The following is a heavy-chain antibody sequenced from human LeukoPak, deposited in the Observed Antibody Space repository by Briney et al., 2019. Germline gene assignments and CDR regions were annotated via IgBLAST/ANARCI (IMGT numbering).Heavy chain of an antibody. CDR2: INPSGGST. V-gene: IGHV1-46*01. D-gene: IGHD2-21*02. CDR1: GYTFTSYY. CDR3: ARDRGYCGGDCYSGVADAGAFDI. J-gene: IGHJ3*02. Sequence: ASVKVSCKASGYTFTSYYMHWVRQAPGQGLEWMGIINPSGGSTSYAQKFQGRVTMTRDTSISTAYMELSRLRSDDTAVYYCARDRGYCGGDCYSGVADAGAFDIWGQGTMVTVSS.